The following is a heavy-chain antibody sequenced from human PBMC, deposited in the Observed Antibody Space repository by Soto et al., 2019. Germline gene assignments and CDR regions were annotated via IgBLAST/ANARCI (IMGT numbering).Heavy chain of an antibody. V-gene: IGHV1-69*13. CDR2: IIAIFGTA. CDR3: ARGVIPAATYNWFDR. D-gene: IGHD2-2*01. CDR1: GGTFSSYA. Sequence: ASVKVSCKASGGTFSSYAISWVRQAPGQGLEWMGGIIAIFGTANYAQKFQGRVTITADESASTAYMELSSLRSEDTAVYYGARGVIPAATYNWFDRWGQGTLVTVSS. J-gene: IGHJ5*01.